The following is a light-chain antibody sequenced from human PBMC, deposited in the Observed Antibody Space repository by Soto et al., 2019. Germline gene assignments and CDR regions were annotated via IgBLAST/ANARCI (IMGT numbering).Light chain of an antibody. J-gene: IGLJ3*02. CDR3: NSYTSRSTGV. Sequence: QSALTQPASVSGSPGQSITISCTGTSSDVGSYTYVSWYQQHPGKAPKLMIYEVSNRPSGVSNRFSGSKSGNTASLTISGLQAEDEADYYCNSYTSRSTGVFGGGTQLTVL. CDR2: EVS. V-gene: IGLV2-14*01. CDR1: SSDVGSYTY.